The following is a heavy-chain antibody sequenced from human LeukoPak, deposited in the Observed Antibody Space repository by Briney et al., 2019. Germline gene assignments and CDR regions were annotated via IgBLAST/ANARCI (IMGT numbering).Heavy chain of an antibody. CDR1: GYSISSGYY. Sequence: SETLSLTCTVSGYSISSGYYWGWIRQPPGKGLEWIGSIYHSGSTYYNPSLKSRVTISVDTSKNQFSLKLSSVTAADTAVYYCASWMGGYSDYWGQGTLVTVSS. D-gene: IGHD5-18*01. CDR2: IYHSGST. CDR3: ASWMGGYSDY. V-gene: IGHV4-38-2*02. J-gene: IGHJ4*02.